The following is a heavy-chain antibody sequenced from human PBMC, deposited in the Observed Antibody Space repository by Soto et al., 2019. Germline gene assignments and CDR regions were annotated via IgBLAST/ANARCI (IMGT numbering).Heavy chain of an antibody. D-gene: IGHD3-10*01. Sequence: SGGSTTSDYWSWIRQPPGKGLEWLGYVFHSLGAKYNPSLGSRGTISLDMSKNQLSLSLRSVTAADTAIYFCVRDLNGSGDYWGQGTLVTVSS. CDR2: VFHSLGA. CDR1: GGSTTSDY. J-gene: IGHJ4*02. CDR3: VRDLNGSGDY. V-gene: IGHV4-59*01.